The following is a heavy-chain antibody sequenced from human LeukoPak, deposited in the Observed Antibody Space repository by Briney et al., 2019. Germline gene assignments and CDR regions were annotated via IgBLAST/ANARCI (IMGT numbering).Heavy chain of an antibody. J-gene: IGHJ4*02. D-gene: IGHD6-13*01. CDR1: GLTFSSYS. V-gene: IGHV3-21*01. CDR2: ISSSSSYI. Sequence: GGSLRLSCAASGLTFSSYSMNWVRQAPGKGLEWVSSISSSSSYIYYADSVKGRFTISRDNAKNSLYLQMNSLRAEDTAVYYCARVPKYSSSWYVGYWGQGRLVTVSS. CDR3: ARVPKYSSSWYVGY.